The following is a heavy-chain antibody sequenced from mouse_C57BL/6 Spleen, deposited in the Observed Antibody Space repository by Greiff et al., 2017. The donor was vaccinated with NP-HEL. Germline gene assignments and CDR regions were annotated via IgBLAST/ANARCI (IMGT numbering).Heavy chain of an antibody. CDR2: ISSGGDYI. V-gene: IGHV5-9-1*02. J-gene: IGHJ3*01. D-gene: IGHD2-4*01. CDR3: TRASYYDYESAY. CDR1: GFTFSSYA. Sequence: EVQGVESGEGLVKPGGSLKLSCAASGFTFSSYAMSWVRQTPEKRLEWVAYISSGGDYIYYADTVKGRFTISRDNARNTLYLQMSSLKSEDTAMYYCTRASYYDYESAYWGQGTLVTVSA.